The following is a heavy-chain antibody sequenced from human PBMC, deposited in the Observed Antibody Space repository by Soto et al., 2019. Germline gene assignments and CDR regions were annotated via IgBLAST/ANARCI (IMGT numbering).Heavy chain of an antibody. CDR1: GFTFSSYS. D-gene: IGHD3-16*02. CDR2: ISSSSSYI. V-gene: IGHV3-21*01. J-gene: IGHJ5*02. CDR3: ARGGHADYIWGSYRSNWFDP. Sequence: EVQLVESGGGLVKPGGSLRLSCAASGFTFSSYSMNWVRQAPGKGLEWVSSISSSSSYIYYADSVKGRFTISRDNAKNSLYLQMNSLRAEDTAVYYCARGGHADYIWGSYRSNWFDPWGQGTLVTVSS.